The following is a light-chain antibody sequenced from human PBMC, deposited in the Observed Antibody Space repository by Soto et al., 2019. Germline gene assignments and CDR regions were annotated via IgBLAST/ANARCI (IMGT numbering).Light chain of an antibody. V-gene: IGKV1-39*01. Sequence: IQMTQSPSSLSASVEDRVTITCQASQSISSYLNWYQQKPGKAPKLLIYAASSLQSGFPSRFSGSGSGTDFTLTISSLQPEDFATYYYQQSYSTPRTFGQGTKVDI. CDR2: AAS. J-gene: IGKJ1*01. CDR3: QQSYSTPRT. CDR1: QSISSY.